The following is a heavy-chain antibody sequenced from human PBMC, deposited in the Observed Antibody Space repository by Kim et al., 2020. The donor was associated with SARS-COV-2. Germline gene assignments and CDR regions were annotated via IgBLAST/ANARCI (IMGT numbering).Heavy chain of an antibody. D-gene: IGHD3-22*01. CDR3: ARLTYYYDSSGYGINWFDH. J-gene: IGHJ5*02. V-gene: IGHV5-51*07. Sequence: GESLKISCKGSGYSFTSYWIGWVHQMPGKGLEWMGIIYPGDSDTRYSPSFQGQVTISADKSISTAYLQWSSLKASDTAMYYCARLTYYYDSSGYGINWFDHWGQGNLVPVSS. CDR1: GYSFTSYW. CDR2: IYPGDSDT.